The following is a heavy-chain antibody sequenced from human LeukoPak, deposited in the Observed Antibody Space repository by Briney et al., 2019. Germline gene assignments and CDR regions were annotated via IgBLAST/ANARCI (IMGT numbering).Heavy chain of an antibody. J-gene: IGHJ6*03. V-gene: IGHV3-49*03. CDR1: GFTFGDYA. Sequence: GGSLRLSCTASGFTFGDYAVRWFRQAPGKGLEWVGFIRSKAYGGTTEYAASVKGRFTISRDDSKSIAYLQMNSLKTEDTAVYYCTRVRPDHDYGDYGSYYYYYMDVWGKGTTVTVSS. D-gene: IGHD4-17*01. CDR2: IRSKAYGGTT. CDR3: TRVRPDHDYGDYGSYYYYYMDV.